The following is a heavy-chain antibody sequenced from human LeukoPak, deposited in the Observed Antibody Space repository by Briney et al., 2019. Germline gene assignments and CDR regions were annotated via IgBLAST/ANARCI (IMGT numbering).Heavy chain of an antibody. CDR1: GFTFSGYA. J-gene: IGHJ3*02. CDR3: AKGAYYYDDAFDI. D-gene: IGHD3-22*01. V-gene: IGHV3-23*01. Sequence: GGSLRLSXAASGFTFSGYAMSWVRQAPGKGLEWVSAISGSGGSTYYADSVKGRFTISRDNSKNTLYLQMNSLRAEDTAVYYCAKGAYYYDDAFDIWGQGTMVTVSS. CDR2: ISGSGGST.